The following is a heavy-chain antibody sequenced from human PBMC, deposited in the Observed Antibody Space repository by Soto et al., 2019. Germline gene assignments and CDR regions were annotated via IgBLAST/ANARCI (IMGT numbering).Heavy chain of an antibody. CDR3: AKDEDGCGSDPFFDF. Sequence: EVELLESGGGLVQPGGSLRLSCAASGFTFTSYAINWVRQAPGKGLEWVSGISGTGGGTYYADSVKGRFTISRDYSENTVYLQMNRLRAADTAVYYCAKDEDGCGSDPFFDFWGRGTLFSVSS. CDR2: ISGTGGGT. D-gene: IGHD5-12*01. J-gene: IGHJ4*02. CDR1: GFTFTSYA. V-gene: IGHV3-23*01.